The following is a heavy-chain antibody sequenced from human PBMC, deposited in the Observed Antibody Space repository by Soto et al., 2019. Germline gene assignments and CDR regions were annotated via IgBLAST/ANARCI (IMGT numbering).Heavy chain of an antibody. D-gene: IGHD6-6*01. CDR2: MSSRSLTI. V-gene: IGHV3-48*02. Sequence: EVQLVESGGGLVQPGGSLRVSCAASGFTFSTYSMNWVRQAPGKGLEWVSYMSSRSLTIYYTDSVKGRFTISRDNAKNSLYLQMNSRRDEYTAVYYCARGGSSSDNGMDVWGQGTTVTVSS. J-gene: IGHJ6*02. CDR1: GFTFSTYS. CDR3: ARGGSSSDNGMDV.